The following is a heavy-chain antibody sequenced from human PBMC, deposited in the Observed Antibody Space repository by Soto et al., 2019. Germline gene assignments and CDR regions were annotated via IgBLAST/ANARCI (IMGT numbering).Heavy chain of an antibody. CDR3: AHSPDFWSGSLNWFDP. V-gene: IGHV2-5*01. CDR2: IYWNDDK. J-gene: IGHJ5*02. D-gene: IGHD3-3*01. CDR1: GFSLSTSGVG. Sequence: SGPTLVNPTPTLTLTCTFSGFSLSTSGVGVGWIRQPPGKALEWLALIYWNDDKRYSPSLKSRLTITKDTSKNQVVLTMTNMDPVDTATYYCAHSPDFWSGSLNWFDPWGQGTLVTVSS.